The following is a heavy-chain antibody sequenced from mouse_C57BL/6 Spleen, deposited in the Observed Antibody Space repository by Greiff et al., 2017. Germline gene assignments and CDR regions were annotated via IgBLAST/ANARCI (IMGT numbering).Heavy chain of an antibody. D-gene: IGHD3-2*02. Sequence: QVQLKESGAELVRPGASVKLSCKASGYTFTDYYINWVKQRPGQGLEWIARIYPGSGNTYYNEKFKGKATLTAEKSSSTAYMQLSSLTSEDSAVYFCARAGNSSGRGYYAMDYWGQGTSVTVSS. CDR2: IYPGSGNT. V-gene: IGHV1-76*01. CDR3: ARAGNSSGRGYYAMDY. CDR1: GYTFTDYY. J-gene: IGHJ4*01.